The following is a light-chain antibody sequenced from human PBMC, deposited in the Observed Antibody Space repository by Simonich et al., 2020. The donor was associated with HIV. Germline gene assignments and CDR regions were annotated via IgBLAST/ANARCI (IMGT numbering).Light chain of an antibody. V-gene: IGKV3-20*01. Sequence: EIVLTQSPGTMSLSPGERGTLSCRASQSVSSYLAWYQQKPGQAPRLLIYDASNMATGIPARFSGSGSGTDFTLTISSLEPEDFAVYYCQQYGSSPLTFGGGTKVEIK. CDR3: QQYGSSPLT. CDR2: DAS. CDR1: QSVSSY. J-gene: IGKJ4*01.